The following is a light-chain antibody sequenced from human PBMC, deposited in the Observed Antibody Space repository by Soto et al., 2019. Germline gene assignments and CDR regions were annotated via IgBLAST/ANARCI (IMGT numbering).Light chain of an antibody. V-gene: IGLV2-8*01. CDR1: KNDVGFYDF. Sequence: QSVLTQPPSASGSPGQSVTISCTGTKNDVGFYDFVSWYQHHPGKAPRLIIYEVVQRPSGVPDRFSGSKSGNTASLTVSGLQAADEADYFCKSYACSNTYVFGSGTKVTVL. CDR3: KSYACSNTYV. J-gene: IGLJ1*01. CDR2: EVV.